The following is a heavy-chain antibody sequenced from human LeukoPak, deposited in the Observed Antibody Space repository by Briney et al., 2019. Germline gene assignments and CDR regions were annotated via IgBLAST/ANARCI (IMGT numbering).Heavy chain of an antibody. V-gene: IGHV4-39*01. J-gene: IGHJ4*02. CDR1: GGSFSSSSGYY. CDR3: ARRGPTSGRGDAIDY. CDR2: INYSGTT. D-gene: IGHD6-19*01. Sequence: SETLSLTCTVSGGSFSSSSGYYWGWIRQPPGKGLEWIGSINYSGTTYYNPSLRSPVTISVDTSKKQLSLRLSSVTAADTAVYYCARRGPTSGRGDAIDYWGQGTLVTVSS.